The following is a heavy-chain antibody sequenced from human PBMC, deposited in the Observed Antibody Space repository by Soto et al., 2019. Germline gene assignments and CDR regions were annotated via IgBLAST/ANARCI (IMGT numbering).Heavy chain of an antibody. CDR1: GGTFSSYA. D-gene: IGHD3-22*01. CDR2: IIPIFGTA. CDR3: ARDQGGGYYDSSGYYRFVGAFDI. J-gene: IGHJ3*02. Sequence: SVKVSCKASGGTFSSYAISWVRQAPGQGLEWMGGIIPIFGTANYAQKFQGRVTITADESTSTAYMELSSLRSEDTAVYYCARDQGGGYYDSSGYYRFVGAFDIWG. V-gene: IGHV1-69*13.